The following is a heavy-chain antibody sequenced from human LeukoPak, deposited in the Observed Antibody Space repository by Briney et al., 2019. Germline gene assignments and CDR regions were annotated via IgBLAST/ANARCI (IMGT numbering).Heavy chain of an antibody. V-gene: IGHV3-49*04. J-gene: IGHJ4*02. CDR1: GFTFGDYA. CDR2: IRSKAYGGRT. D-gene: IGHD1-26*01. Sequence: GGSLRLSCTASGFTFGDYAMSWVRQAPGKGLEWVGFIRSKAYGGRTEYAASVKGRFTISRDDSKSIAYLQMNSLKTEDTAVYYCTRDHGVGAPPHDYWGQGTLVTVSS. CDR3: TRDHGVGAPPHDY.